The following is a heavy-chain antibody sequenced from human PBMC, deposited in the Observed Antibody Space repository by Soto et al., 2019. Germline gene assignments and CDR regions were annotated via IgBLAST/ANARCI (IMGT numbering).Heavy chain of an antibody. CDR1: GFTFGSYA. CDR3: ARESYDSSGYYPNFDY. J-gene: IGHJ4*02. Sequence: GSLRLSCAASGFTFGSYAMSWVRQAPGKGLEWVSAISGSGGSTYYADSVKGRFTISRDNSKNTLYLQMNSLRAEDTAVYYCARESYDSSGYYPNFDYWGQGTLVTVS. D-gene: IGHD3-22*01. CDR2: ISGSGGST. V-gene: IGHV3-23*01.